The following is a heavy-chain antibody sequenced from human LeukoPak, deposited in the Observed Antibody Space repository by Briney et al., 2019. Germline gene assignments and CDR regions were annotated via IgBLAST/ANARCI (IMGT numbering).Heavy chain of an antibody. D-gene: IGHD2-15*01. V-gene: IGHV3-48*01. CDR3: ARAKFEGYCSGGGCQDFDY. J-gene: IGHJ4*02. CDR2: ISSSSSTI. Sequence: GGSLRLSCAASGFTFSSYSMKWVRQAPGKGLEWVSYISSSSSTIYYADSVKGRFTISRDNAKNSLYLQMNSLRAEDTAVYYCARAKFEGYCSGGGCQDFDYWGQGTLVTVSS. CDR1: GFTFSSYS.